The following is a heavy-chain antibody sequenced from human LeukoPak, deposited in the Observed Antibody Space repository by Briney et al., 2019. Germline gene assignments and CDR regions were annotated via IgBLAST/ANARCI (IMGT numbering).Heavy chain of an antibody. D-gene: IGHD6-19*01. CDR3: ARAVAGTNWFDP. CDR2: IGTAGDT. V-gene: IGHV3-13*01. Sequence: GGSLRLSCAASGFTFSSYDMHWVRQATGKGLEWVSAIGTAGDTYYPGSVKGRFTISRENAKNSLYLQMNSLRAGDTAVYYCARAVAGTNWFDPWGQGTLVTVSS. J-gene: IGHJ5*02. CDR1: GFTFSSYD.